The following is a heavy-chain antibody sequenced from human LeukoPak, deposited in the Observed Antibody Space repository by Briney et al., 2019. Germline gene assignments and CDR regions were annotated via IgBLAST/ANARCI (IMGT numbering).Heavy chain of an antibody. V-gene: IGHV3-43*02. D-gene: IGHD5-18*01. CDR2: ISGDGDRT. CDR1: GFTFDGHA. J-gene: IGHJ6*03. Sequence: GGSQRLSCVASGFTFDGHAMHWVRQAPGKGLEWVSVISGDGDRTYYADSVKGRFTVSRDNSKNSLYLQLNSLRSEDTALYYCAKDERLIHIWSIVYYYSMDVWGKGTAVTVSS. CDR3: AKDERLIHIWSIVYYYSMDV.